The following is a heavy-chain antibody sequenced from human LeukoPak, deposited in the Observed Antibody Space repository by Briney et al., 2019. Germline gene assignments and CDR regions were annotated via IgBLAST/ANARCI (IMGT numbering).Heavy chain of an antibody. D-gene: IGHD6-13*01. CDR1: GYTFTSYG. J-gene: IGHJ4*02. Sequence: GASVKVSCKASGYTFTSYGISWVRQAPGQGLEWMGWISAYNGNTNYAQKLQGRVTMTTDTSTSTAYMELRSLRSDDTAVYYCARDIPSIAAAGVNDYWGQGTLVTVPS. V-gene: IGHV1-18*01. CDR2: ISAYNGNT. CDR3: ARDIPSIAAAGVNDY.